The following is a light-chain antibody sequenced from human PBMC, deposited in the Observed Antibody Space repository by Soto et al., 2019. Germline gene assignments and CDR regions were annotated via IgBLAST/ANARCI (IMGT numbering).Light chain of an antibody. CDR1: QSVSTSY. Sequence: EIVLTKSPGTMSLSPGEKATLSCRASQSVSTSYLAWYQQKPGQAPRLIIYGASSRATGMPDRFSGSGSGTDFTLTISRLEPADFAVYYCQQFGGSPRTFGQGTKVDIK. CDR3: QQFGGSPRT. V-gene: IGKV3-20*01. J-gene: IGKJ1*01. CDR2: GAS.